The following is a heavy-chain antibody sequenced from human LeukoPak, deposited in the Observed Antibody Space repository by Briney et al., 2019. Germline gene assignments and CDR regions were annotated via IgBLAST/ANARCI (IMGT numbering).Heavy chain of an antibody. CDR1: GLIFSRYP. V-gene: IGHV3-30*04. J-gene: IGHJ4*02. Sequence: GRSLRLSCAASGLIFSRYPIHWVRQAPGKGLEWLSLISYDETTKFYADSVKGRFTISRDNSKNTLYLQMNSLRAEDTAVYYCAKDSVYDYYDSSGSFDYWGQGTLVTVSS. CDR3: AKDSVYDYYDSSGSFDY. CDR2: ISYDETTK. D-gene: IGHD3-22*01.